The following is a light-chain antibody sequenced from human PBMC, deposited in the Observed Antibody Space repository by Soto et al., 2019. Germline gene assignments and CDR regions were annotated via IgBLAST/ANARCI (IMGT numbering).Light chain of an antibody. CDR2: GAS. CDR3: QQRHMWPIT. J-gene: IGKJ5*01. V-gene: IGKV3D-20*02. Sequence: DIVLTQSPGTLSFSAASRGXVSSRASQSVSSSYLAWYQQKPGQAPRLLIYGASSRATGIPDRFSGTGSETDFTLTISRLEPEDSAVYYCQQRHMWPITFGQGTRLEIK. CDR1: QSVSSSY.